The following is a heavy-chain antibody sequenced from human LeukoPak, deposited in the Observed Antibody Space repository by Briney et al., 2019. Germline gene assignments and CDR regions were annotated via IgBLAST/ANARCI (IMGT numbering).Heavy chain of an antibody. CDR1: ADSFSSHY. CDR2: ISYIGST. V-gene: IGHV4-59*11. Sequence: SETLSLTCAVSADSFSSHYWTWIRQPPGKGLEWIGYISYIGSTNYNPSLKSRATISIDTSKNQFSLKLSSVTAADTAVYYCARDLVTVTKGFDIWGQGTMVSVSS. D-gene: IGHD4-17*01. J-gene: IGHJ3*02. CDR3: ARDLVTVTKGFDI.